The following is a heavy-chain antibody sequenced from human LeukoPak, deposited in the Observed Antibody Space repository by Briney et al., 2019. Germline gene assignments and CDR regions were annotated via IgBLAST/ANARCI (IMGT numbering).Heavy chain of an antibody. J-gene: IGHJ5*02. Sequence: GGSLRLSCAVSGFPVSSNYMSWVRQAPGKGLEWVSVIYSGGSTGYADSVKGRFISSRHNSKNTLYLQMSSLRAEDTAVYYCAREVDGSGSYYPNWFDPWGQGTLVTVSS. D-gene: IGHD3-10*01. CDR3: AREVDGSGSYYPNWFDP. CDR2: IYSGGST. CDR1: GFPVSSNY. V-gene: IGHV3-53*04.